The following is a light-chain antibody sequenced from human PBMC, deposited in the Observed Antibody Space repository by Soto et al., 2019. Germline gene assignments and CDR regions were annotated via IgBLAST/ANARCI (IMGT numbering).Light chain of an antibody. Sequence: QSVLTQPPSVSAAPGQTVTISCSGSSSNVGHESVSWYQSLPGTAPKLLIYDNYKRPSGIPDRFSGSKSGTSATLGITGLQTGDEADYYCGTWDSTLNAWVFGGGTKLTVL. CDR2: DNY. CDR3: GTWDSTLNAWV. J-gene: IGLJ3*02. V-gene: IGLV1-51*01. CDR1: SSNVGHES.